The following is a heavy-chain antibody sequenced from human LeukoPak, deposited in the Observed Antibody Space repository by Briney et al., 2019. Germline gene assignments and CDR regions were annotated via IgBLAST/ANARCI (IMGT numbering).Heavy chain of an antibody. CDR2: INHSGST. Sequence: KPSETLSLTCAVYGGSFSGYYWSWIRQPPGKGLEWIGEINHSGSTNYNPSLKSRVTISVDTSKNQFSLKLSSVTAAATAVYYCARGSTPPRYSSSPTGFDYWAKRSASRYSSSPTGFDYWGQGTLVTVSS. D-gene: IGHD6-13*01. J-gene: IGHJ4*02. V-gene: IGHV4-34*01. CDR1: GGSFSGYY. CDR3: ARGSTPPRYSSSPTGFDYWAKRSASRYSSSPTGFDY.